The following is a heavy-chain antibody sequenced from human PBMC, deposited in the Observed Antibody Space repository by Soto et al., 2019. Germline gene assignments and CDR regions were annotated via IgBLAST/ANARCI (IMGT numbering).Heavy chain of an antibody. V-gene: IGHV3-23*01. CDR2: ISGSGGST. CDR3: AYSSTPFDY. CDR1: GFTFSSYA. Sequence: EVQLLESGGGLVQPGGSLRLSCAASGFTFSSYAMSWVRQAPGKGLEWVSAISGSGGSTYYADSVKGLFTISRDNSKTPLYLPMNSLRAEDTAVYYCAYSSTPFDYWGQGTLVTVSS. J-gene: IGHJ4*02. D-gene: IGHD6-13*01.